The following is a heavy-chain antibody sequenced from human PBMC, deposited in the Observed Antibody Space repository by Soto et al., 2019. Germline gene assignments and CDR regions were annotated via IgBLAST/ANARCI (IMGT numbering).Heavy chain of an antibody. CDR2: IRSKAYGGTT. CDR3: TRDFILGDSIFAY. CDR1: GCTFGDYG. Sequence: GGSLRLSCTAAGCTFGDYGMSWFRQAPGKGLEWVGFIRSKAYGGTTEYAASVKGRFTISRDDSKSIAYLQMNSLKTEDTAVYYCTRDFILGDSIFAYWGQGTLVTVSS. J-gene: IGHJ4*02. V-gene: IGHV3-49*03. D-gene: IGHD4-17*01.